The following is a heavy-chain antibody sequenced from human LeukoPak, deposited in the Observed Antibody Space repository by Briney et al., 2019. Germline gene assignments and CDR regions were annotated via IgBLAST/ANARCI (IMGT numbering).Heavy chain of an antibody. CDR2: INPNSGGT. V-gene: IGHV1-2*02. CDR1: GYTFTGHY. J-gene: IGHJ6*03. Sequence: GASVKVSCKASGYTFTGHYMHWVRQAPGQGLEWMGWINPNSGGTNYAQKFQGRVTMTRDTSISTAYMELSRLRSDDTAVYYCARGMPSSSWYLYYYYYMDVWGKGTTVTVSS. CDR3: ARGMPSSSWYLYYYYYMDV. D-gene: IGHD6-13*01.